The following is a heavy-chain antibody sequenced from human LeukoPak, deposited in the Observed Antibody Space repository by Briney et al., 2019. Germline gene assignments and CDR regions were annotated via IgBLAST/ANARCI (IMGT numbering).Heavy chain of an antibody. CDR3: ARDGGVDSGSYPGY. V-gene: IGHV1-69*04. CDR1: GGTFSSYA. Sequence: ASVKVSCTASGGTFSSYAISWVRQAPGQGLEWMGRIIPILGIANYAQKFQGRVTITADKSTSTAYMELSSLRSEDTAVYYCARDGGVDSGSYPGYWGQATLVTVSS. D-gene: IGHD1-26*01. J-gene: IGHJ4*02. CDR2: IIPILGIA.